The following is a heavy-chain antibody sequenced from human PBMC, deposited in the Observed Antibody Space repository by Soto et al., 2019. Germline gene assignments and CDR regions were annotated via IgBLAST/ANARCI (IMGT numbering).Heavy chain of an antibody. CDR3: ARSDQDYFGMDV. J-gene: IGHJ6*02. CDR1: GYTFITYS. CDR2: INPSTGSR. Sequence: QVQLVQSGAEVKKPGASVKVSCKASGYTFITYSIHWVRQAPGQGLEWMGLINPSTGSRSHAEKFQGRVTMTRDTSTSTVYMELSSLRSEDTALYYCARSDQDYFGMDVWAKGPRSPSP. V-gene: IGHV1-46*01.